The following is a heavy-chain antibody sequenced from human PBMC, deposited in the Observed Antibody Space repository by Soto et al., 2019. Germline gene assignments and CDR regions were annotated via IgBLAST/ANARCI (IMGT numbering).Heavy chain of an antibody. Sequence: GGSLRLSCAASGFTFSSYAMSWVRQAPGKGLEWVSAISGSGGSTYYADSVKGRFTISRDNSKNTLYLQMNSLRAEDTAVYYCAKTVVSQQWLDTKTIRDGYNFAGVDYWGQGTLVTVSS. J-gene: IGHJ4*02. CDR3: AKTVVSQQWLDTKTIRDGYNFAGVDY. V-gene: IGHV3-23*01. CDR2: ISGSGGST. D-gene: IGHD6-19*01. CDR1: GFTFSSYA.